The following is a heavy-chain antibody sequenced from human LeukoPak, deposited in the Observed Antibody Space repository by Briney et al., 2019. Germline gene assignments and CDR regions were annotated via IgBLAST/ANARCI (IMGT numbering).Heavy chain of an antibody. D-gene: IGHD6-13*01. Sequence: TGGSLRLSCAASGFTFSSYAMSWVRQAPGKGLEWVSAISGSGGSTYYADSVKGRFTISRDNSKNTLYLQMNSLRAEDTAVYYCAKFLIAAAVTRTYYYYGMDVWGQGTTVTVSS. CDR3: AKFLIAAAVTRTYYYYGMDV. V-gene: IGHV3-23*01. J-gene: IGHJ6*02. CDR1: GFTFSSYA. CDR2: ISGSGGST.